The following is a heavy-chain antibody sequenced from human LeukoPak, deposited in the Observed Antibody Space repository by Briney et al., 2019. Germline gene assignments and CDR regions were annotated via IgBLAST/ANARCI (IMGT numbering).Heavy chain of an antibody. J-gene: IGHJ6*03. V-gene: IGHV3-48*04. D-gene: IGHD3-22*01. CDR2: ISSSSDII. CDR3: AKAPSQTYYYDSSGYYGGFVSYYYYMDV. CDR1: GFTFSTRS. Sequence: PGGSLRLSCAASGFTFSTRSMNWVRQAPGKGLEWVSYISSSSDIIHYADSVKGRFTISRDNAKNSLYLQMNSLRAEDTAVYYCAKAPSQTYYYDSSGYYGGFVSYYYYMDVWGKGTTVTVSS.